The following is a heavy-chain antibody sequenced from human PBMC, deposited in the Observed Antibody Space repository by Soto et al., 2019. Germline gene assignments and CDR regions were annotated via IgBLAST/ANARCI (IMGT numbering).Heavy chain of an antibody. CDR3: ARSVTTPQSVSYYYYGMDV. Sequence: SETLSLTCAVYGGSFSCYYWSWIRQPPGKGLEWIGEINHSGSTNYNPSLKSRVTISVDTSKNQFSLKLSSVTAADTAVYYCARSVTTPQSVSYYYYGMDVWGQGTTVTSP. CDR1: GGSFSCYY. D-gene: IGHD4-17*01. CDR2: INHSGST. V-gene: IGHV4-34*01. J-gene: IGHJ6*02.